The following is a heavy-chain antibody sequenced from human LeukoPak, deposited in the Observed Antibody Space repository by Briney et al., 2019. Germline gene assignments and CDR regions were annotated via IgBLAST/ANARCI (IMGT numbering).Heavy chain of an antibody. CDR2: IKQDGSEK. D-gene: IGHD3-10*01. J-gene: IGHJ4*02. CDR3: ARTETLWFGELFPDY. CDR1: GFTFSSYW. V-gene: IGHV3-7*01. Sequence: PGGSLRLSCAASGFTFSSYWMSWVRQAPGKGLEWVANIKQDGSEKYYVDSVKGRFTISRDNAKNSLYLQMNSLRAEDTAVYYCARTETLWFGELFPDYWGQGTQVTVSS.